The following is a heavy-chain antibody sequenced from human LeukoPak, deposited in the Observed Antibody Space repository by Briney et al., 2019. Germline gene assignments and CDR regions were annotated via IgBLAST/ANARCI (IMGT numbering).Heavy chain of an antibody. Sequence: GGSLRLSCAASGFTFSSYSMNWVRQAPGKGLEWVSSISSSSSYIYYADSVKGRFTISRDNAKNSLYLQMNSLRAEDTAVYYSARAALGVVVPADFDYWGQGTLVTVSS. J-gene: IGHJ4*02. CDR1: GFTFSSYS. CDR2: ISSSSSYI. CDR3: ARAALGVVVPADFDY. D-gene: IGHD2-2*01. V-gene: IGHV3-21*01.